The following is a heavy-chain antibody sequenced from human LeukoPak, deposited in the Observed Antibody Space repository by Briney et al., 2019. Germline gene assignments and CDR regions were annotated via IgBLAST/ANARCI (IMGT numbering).Heavy chain of an antibody. CDR3: ARHMGYYGSGTYKGGLDY. CDR1: GGSISTNDYY. D-gene: IGHD3-10*01. V-gene: IGHV4-39*01. CDR2: IYYSGTT. Sequence: SETLSLTCTVSGGSISTNDYYWGWIRQPPGKGLEWIGNIYYSGTTYYNPSLKSRVTISVDTSKNQFSLKLSSLTAADTAVYYCARHMGYYGSGTYKGGLDYWGQGTLVTVSS. J-gene: IGHJ4*02.